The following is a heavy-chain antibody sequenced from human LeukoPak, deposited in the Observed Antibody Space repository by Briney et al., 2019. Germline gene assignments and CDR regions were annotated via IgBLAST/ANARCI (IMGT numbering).Heavy chain of an antibody. CDR1: GGSISSYY. D-gene: IGHD3-9*01. CDR2: IYTSGST. Sequence: SETLSLICTVSGGSISSYYWSWIRQPAGKGLEWIGRIYTSGSTNYNPSLKSRVTISVDTSKNQFSLKLSSVTAADTAVYYCARGRYDILTGYYTGCDYWGQGTLVTVSS. J-gene: IGHJ4*02. V-gene: IGHV4-4*07. CDR3: ARGRYDILTGYYTGCDY.